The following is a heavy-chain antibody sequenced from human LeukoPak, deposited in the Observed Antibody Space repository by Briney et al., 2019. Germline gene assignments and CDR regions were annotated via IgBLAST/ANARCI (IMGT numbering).Heavy chain of an antibody. CDR1: GFTFTDYY. D-gene: IGHD2-2*01. CDR2: ISSSGSPI. V-gene: IGHV3-11*04. J-gene: IGHJ4*02. CDR3: ARADCSSTRCYEFDY. Sequence: GGSLRLSCAASGFTFTDYYMSWIRQAPGKGLDWVSYISSSGSPIPYAGSVKGRFTISRDNAKNSLYLQMNSLRVEDTAVYYCARADCSSTRCYEFDYWGQGTLVIVSS.